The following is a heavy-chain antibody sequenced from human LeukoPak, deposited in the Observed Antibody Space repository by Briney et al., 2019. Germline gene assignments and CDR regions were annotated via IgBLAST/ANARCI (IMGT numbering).Heavy chain of an antibody. V-gene: IGHV3-30-3*01. J-gene: IGHJ6*02. Sequence: GGSLRLSCAASGFTFSSYPMHWVRQAPGKGLEWVSVISYDGSNKYYADSVKGRFTISRNNSKNMFYVQINSLRPEDTAVYYCARGFPYDDPTEGYYYLMDVWGQGTTVTVSS. D-gene: IGHD4-17*01. CDR3: ARGFPYDDPTEGYYYLMDV. CDR2: ISYDGSNK. CDR1: GFTFSSYP.